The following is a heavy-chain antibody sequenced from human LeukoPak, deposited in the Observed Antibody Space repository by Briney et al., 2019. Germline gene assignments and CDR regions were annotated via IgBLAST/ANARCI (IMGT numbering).Heavy chain of an antibody. V-gene: IGHV4-38-2*02. CDR1: GYSISSGYY. D-gene: IGHD3-16*02. J-gene: IGHJ4*02. CDR3: ARDLRLITFGGVIADPNDY. Sequence: SETLSLTCTVSGYSISSGYYWGWIRQPPGKGLEWIGSIYHSGSTYYNLSLKSRVTISVDTSKNQFSLKLSSVTAADTAVYYCARDLRLITFGGVIADPNDYWGQGTLVTVSS. CDR2: IYHSGST.